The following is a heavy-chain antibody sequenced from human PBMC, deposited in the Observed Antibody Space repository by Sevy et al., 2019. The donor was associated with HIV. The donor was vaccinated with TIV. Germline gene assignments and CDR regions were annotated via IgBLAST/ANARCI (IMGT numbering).Heavy chain of an antibody. D-gene: IGHD3-22*01. J-gene: IGHJ4*02. CDR3: AKGQTDYYEPSGPVDY. V-gene: IGHV3-30*18. CDR1: GFTFSSYA. CDR2: IPYDGSSK. Sequence: GGSLRLSCAASGFTFSSYAMHWVRQAPGKGLEWVAAIPYDGSSKYYADSAKGSLTISRDNSKNTLYLQMNSLRAEDTALYYCAKGQTDYYEPSGPVDYWGQGTLVTVSS.